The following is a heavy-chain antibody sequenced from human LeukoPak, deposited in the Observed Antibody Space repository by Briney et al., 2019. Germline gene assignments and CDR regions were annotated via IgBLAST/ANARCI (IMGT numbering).Heavy chain of an antibody. Sequence: KPGGSLRLSCAASGFTFSSYSMNWVRQAPGKGLEWVSSIGSSSSYIYYADSVKGRFTISRDNAKNSLYLQMNSLRAEDTAVYYCATAGSQTPRDYWGQGTLVTVSS. J-gene: IGHJ4*02. CDR1: GFTFSSYS. D-gene: IGHD3-10*01. CDR2: IGSSSSYI. CDR3: ATAGSQTPRDY. V-gene: IGHV3-21*01.